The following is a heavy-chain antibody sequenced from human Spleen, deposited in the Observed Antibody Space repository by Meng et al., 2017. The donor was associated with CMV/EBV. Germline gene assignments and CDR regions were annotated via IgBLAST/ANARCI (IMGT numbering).Heavy chain of an antibody. V-gene: IGHV3-53*01. J-gene: IGHJ5*02. CDR3: ARVSYPVFGWFDP. D-gene: IGHD3-16*01. Sequence: GGSLRLSCAASGFTVSSDYMAWVRQAPGKGLEWVSGIYGDGRTYYADFVKGRFTISRDDSKNTVFLQMDSLRAEDSAVYSCARVSYPVFGWFDPWGQGTLVTVSS. CDR2: IYGDGRT. CDR1: GFTVSSDY.